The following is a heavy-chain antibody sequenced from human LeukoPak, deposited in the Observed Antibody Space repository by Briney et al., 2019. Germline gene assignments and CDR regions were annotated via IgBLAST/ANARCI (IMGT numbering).Heavy chain of an antibody. D-gene: IGHD3-22*01. V-gene: IGHV1-2*02. CDR3: GGGNYYDSTAPAY. Sequence: ASVNVSCKSSGSRFTGYYMHWVRQAPGQGHERMGWINPNSGGTDYAQKFQVRVTMTRDTSISKAYMELSRLRSDDTAVYYCGGGNYYDSTAPAYWGRGTLVTVSS. CDR2: INPNSGGT. J-gene: IGHJ4*02. CDR1: GSRFTGYY.